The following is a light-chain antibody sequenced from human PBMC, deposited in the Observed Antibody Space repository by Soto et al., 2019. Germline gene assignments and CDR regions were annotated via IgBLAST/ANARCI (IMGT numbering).Light chain of an antibody. CDR3: SSYRSSIIPVV. CDR2: GVS. Sequence: QSVLTQPASVSGSPGQSITISCTGTSSDIGGYNYVSWYQQHPGKAPKLMIYGVSNRPSRVSGRFFGSKSGNTASLTISGLQPEDEADYYCSSYRSSIIPVVFGGGTKLTVL. CDR1: SSDIGGYNY. V-gene: IGLV2-14*01. J-gene: IGLJ2*01.